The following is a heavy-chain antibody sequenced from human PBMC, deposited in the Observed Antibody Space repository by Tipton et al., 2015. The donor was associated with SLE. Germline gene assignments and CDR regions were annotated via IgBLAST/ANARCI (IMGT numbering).Heavy chain of an antibody. Sequence: GSLRLSCAASGFTFSSYAMSWVRQAPGKGLEWVSAISGSGGSTYYADSVKGRFTISRDNSKNTLYLQMNSLRAEDTAVYYCAKDPGWLGAFDIWGQGTMVTVSS. V-gene: IGHV3-23*01. CDR3: AKDPGWLGAFDI. CDR2: ISGSGGST. D-gene: IGHD2-15*01. J-gene: IGHJ3*02. CDR1: GFTFSSYA.